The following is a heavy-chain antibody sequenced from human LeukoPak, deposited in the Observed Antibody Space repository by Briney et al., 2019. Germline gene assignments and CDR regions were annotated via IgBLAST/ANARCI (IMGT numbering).Heavy chain of an antibody. CDR1: AGSISSGDYY. V-gene: IGHV4-30-4*01. Sequence: SETLSLTCTVSAGSISSGDYYWSWSRQPPGKALEWIGYIYYSGSTYYNPSLKSRVTISIDTSKNQFSLKLSSVTAADTAMYYCASRGYTYGHFDYWGPRTLVTVSS. CDR2: IYYSGST. J-gene: IGHJ4*02. CDR3: ASRGYTYGHFDY. D-gene: IGHD5-18*01.